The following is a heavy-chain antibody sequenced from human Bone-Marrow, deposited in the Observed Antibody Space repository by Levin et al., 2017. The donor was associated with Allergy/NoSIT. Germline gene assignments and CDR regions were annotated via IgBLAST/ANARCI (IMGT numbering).Heavy chain of an antibody. CDR2: VSSGGGST. CDR1: GFIFGSHG. J-gene: IGHJ5*02. V-gene: IGHV3-48*01. CDR3: ARGHGSS. Sequence: SCAASGFIFGSHGMNWVRQAPGKGLEWVSYVSSGGGSTYYADSVKGRFTISRDNAKNSLYLQMNSLRVEDTAMYYCARGHGSSWGRGALVTVSP.